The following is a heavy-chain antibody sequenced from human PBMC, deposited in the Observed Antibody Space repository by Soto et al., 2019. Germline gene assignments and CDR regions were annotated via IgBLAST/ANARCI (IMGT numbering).Heavy chain of an antibody. CDR3: ARDKGIAADGKYYYYGMDV. D-gene: IGHD6-13*01. J-gene: IGHJ6*02. CDR2: IYYSVST. Sequence: TLSLTCTVAGGSISSGGYYWSWICQHPGKGLEWIGYIYYSVSTYYNPSLKSRVTISVDTSKNQFSLKLSSVTAADTAVYYCARDKGIAADGKYYYYGMDVWGQGTTVTVSS. CDR1: GGSISSGGYY. V-gene: IGHV4-31*03.